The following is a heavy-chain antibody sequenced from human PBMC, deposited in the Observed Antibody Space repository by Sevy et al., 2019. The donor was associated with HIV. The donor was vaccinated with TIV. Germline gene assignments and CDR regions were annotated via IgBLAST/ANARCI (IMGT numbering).Heavy chain of an antibody. CDR2: FTSDGAT. D-gene: IGHD3-16*01. V-gene: IGHV3-23*01. CDR3: AGGDTTMITDLDY. Sequence: GGSLRLACAASGLTFTTTGMSWVRLAPGKGLEWVAGFTSDGATYYADSVRDRFTVSRDTSKNTLYLQLSSLRADDTAVFYSAGGDTTMITDLDYWVQGTLVTVSS. J-gene: IGHJ4*02. CDR1: GLTFTTTG.